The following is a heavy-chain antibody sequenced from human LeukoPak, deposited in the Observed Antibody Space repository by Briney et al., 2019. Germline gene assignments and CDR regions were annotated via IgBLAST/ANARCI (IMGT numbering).Heavy chain of an antibody. CDR3: ARGSIPDY. CDR2: ISSGSSYI. D-gene: IGHD2-21*01. Sequence: GGPLRLSCAASGFTFSTYSMNWVRQAPGKGLEWVSSISSGSSYIYYADSVKGRFTISRDNAKNSLYLRMSSLRADDTAVYYCARGSIPDYWGQGTLVTVSS. CDR1: GFTFSTYS. J-gene: IGHJ4*02. V-gene: IGHV3-21*01.